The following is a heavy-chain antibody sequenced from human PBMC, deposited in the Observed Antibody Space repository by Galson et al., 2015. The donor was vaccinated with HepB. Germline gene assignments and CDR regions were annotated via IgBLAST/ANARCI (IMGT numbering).Heavy chain of an antibody. Sequence: SLRLSCAASGFTFSSYSMNWVRQAPGKGLEWVSYISSSSSTIYYAGSVKGRFTISRDNAKNSLYLQMSSLRAEDTAVYYCARDPWAGYCSGGSCYRNHYYYGMDVWGQGTTVTVSS. CDR2: ISSSSSTI. D-gene: IGHD2-15*01. CDR1: GFTFSSYS. V-gene: IGHV3-48*01. J-gene: IGHJ6*02. CDR3: ARDPWAGYCSGGSCYRNHYYYGMDV.